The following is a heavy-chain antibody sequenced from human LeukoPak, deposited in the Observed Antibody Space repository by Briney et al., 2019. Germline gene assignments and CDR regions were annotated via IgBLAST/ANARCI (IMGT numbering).Heavy chain of an antibody. Sequence: GGSLRLSCGASGFTFSSYGMHWVRQAPGKGLEWVAFIRYDGSNKYYADSVKGRFTISRDNSKNTLYLQMKSLRAEDTAVYYCAKGGGYEAQYYYYYLDVWGKGTTVTISS. CDR2: IRYDGSNK. V-gene: IGHV3-30*02. D-gene: IGHD5-12*01. J-gene: IGHJ6*03. CDR1: GFTFSSYG. CDR3: AKGGGYEAQYYYYYLDV.